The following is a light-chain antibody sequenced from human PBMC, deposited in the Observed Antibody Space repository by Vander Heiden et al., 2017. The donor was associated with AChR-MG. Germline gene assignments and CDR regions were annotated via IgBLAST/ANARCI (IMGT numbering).Light chain of an antibody. CDR2: AAS. CDR3: QQSYSTPIT. J-gene: IGKJ3*01. Sequence: DIQLTQSPSSLPASVGDRVTITCRASQSISSYLNWYQQKPGKAPKLLIYAASSLQSGVPSRFSGSGSGTDFTLTISSLQPEDFATYYFQQSYSTPITFGPGTRVDIK. CDR1: QSISSY. V-gene: IGKV1-39*01.